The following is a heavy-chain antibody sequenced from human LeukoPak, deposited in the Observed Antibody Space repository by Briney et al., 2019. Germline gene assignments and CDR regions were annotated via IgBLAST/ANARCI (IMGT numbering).Heavy chain of an antibody. CDR2: INPNSGGT. CDR3: ARERWRYGSGSYWDY. Sequence: ASVKVSCKASGYTFTGYYMHRVRQAPGQGLEWMGWINPNSGGTNYAQKFQGRVTMTRDTSISTAYMELSRLRSDDTAVYYCARERWRYGSGSYWDYWGQGTLVTVSS. J-gene: IGHJ4*02. D-gene: IGHD3-10*01. CDR1: GYTFTGYY. V-gene: IGHV1-2*02.